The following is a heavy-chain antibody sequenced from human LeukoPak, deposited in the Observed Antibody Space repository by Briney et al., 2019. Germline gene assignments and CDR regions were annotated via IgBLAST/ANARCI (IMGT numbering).Heavy chain of an antibody. CDR1: GGSINSGAYY. CDR2: IYDSGTT. D-gene: IGHD5-18*01. J-gene: IGHJ4*02. CDR3: ARSLKSSYGYFDY. Sequence: PSETLSLTCTVSGGSINSGAYYWSWIRQHPGKGLEWIGYIYDSGTTYYNPSLKSRVTISRDTSKNQFSLKLSSVTAADTAVYYCARSLKSSYGYFDYWGQGTLVTVSS. V-gene: IGHV4-31*03.